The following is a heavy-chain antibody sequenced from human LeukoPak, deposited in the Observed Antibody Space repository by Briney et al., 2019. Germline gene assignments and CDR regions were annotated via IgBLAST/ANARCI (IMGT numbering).Heavy chain of an antibody. CDR3: ARHERHPQFDY. D-gene: IGHD5-24*01. J-gene: IGHJ4*02. Sequence: PSETLSLTCTVSGGSISSSSYYWGWIRQPPGKGLEWIGSIYYSGNTYYTPSLKSRVTISVDTSKNQFSLRLRSVTAADTAVYYCARHERHPQFDYWGQGTLVTVSS. V-gene: IGHV4-39*01. CDR1: GGSISSSSYY. CDR2: IYYSGNT.